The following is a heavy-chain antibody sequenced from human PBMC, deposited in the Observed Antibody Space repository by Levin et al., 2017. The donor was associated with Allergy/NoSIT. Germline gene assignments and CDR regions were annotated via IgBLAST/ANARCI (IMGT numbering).Heavy chain of an antibody. J-gene: IGHJ2*01. CDR2: INTNTGNP. CDR3: ARAVGAGHWYFDL. Sequence: GESLKISCKASGYTFTSYAMNWVRQAPGQGLEWMGWINTNTGNPTYAQGFTGRFVFSLDTSVSTAYLQISSLKAEDTAVYYCARAVGAGHWYFDLWGRGTLVTVSS. V-gene: IGHV7-4-1*02. D-gene: IGHD4-23*01. CDR1: GYTFTSYA.